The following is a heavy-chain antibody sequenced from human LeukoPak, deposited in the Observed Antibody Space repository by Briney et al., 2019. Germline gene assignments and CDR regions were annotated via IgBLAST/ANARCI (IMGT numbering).Heavy chain of an antibody. CDR1: GGSISSSSYY. D-gene: IGHD6-13*01. CDR3: ARGVGSSWYAKYFDY. V-gene: IGHV4-39*07. J-gene: IGHJ4*02. Sequence: NTSETLSLTCTVSGGSISSSSYYWGWIRQPPGKGLEWIGSIYYSGSTYYNPSLKSRVTISVDTSKNQFSLKLSSVTAADTAVYYCARGVGSSWYAKYFDYWGQGTLVTVSS. CDR2: IYYSGST.